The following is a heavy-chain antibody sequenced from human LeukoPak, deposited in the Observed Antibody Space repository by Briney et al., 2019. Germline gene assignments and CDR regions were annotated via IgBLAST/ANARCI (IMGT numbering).Heavy chain of an antibody. CDR1: GYSISSGYY. CDR2: IYHSGST. CDR3: ARVEKGCSSTSCYNRALYYFDY. V-gene: IGHV4-38-2*02. Sequence: PSETLSLTCTVSGYSISSGYYWGWIRPPPGKGLEWIGSIYHSGSTYYNPSLKSRVTISVDTSKIQFSLKLSSVTAADTAVYYCARVEKGCSSTSCYNRALYYFDYWGQGTLVTVSS. D-gene: IGHD2-2*02. J-gene: IGHJ4*02.